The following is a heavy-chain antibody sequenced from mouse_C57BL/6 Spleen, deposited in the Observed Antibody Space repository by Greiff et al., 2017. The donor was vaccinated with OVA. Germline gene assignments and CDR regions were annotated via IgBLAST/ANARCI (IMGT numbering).Heavy chain of an antibody. D-gene: IGHD1-1*01. CDR1: GYTFTSYW. J-gene: IGHJ1*03. V-gene: IGHV1-64*01. CDR2: IHPNSGST. CDR3: ARRYYGSSWYFDV. Sequence: QVQLQQSGAELVKPGASVKLSCKASGYTFTSYWMHWVKQRPGQGLEWIGMIHPNSGSTNYNEKFKSKATLTVDKSSSTAYMQLSSLTSEDSAVYYCARRYYGSSWYFDVWGTGTTVTVSS.